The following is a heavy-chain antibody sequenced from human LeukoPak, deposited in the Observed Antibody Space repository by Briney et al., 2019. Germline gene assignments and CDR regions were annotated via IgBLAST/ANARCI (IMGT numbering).Heavy chain of an antibody. Sequence: GSLRLSCAASGFTFSSYWMHWVRQAPGKGLVWVSRINSDGNTISYADSVKGRFAISRDNAKNTLYLQMNSLRAEDTAVYYCARRQSASTPPDYWGQGTLVTVSS. CDR1: GFTFSSYW. CDR2: INSDGNTI. V-gene: IGHV3-74*01. D-gene: IGHD3-16*01. J-gene: IGHJ4*02. CDR3: ARRQSASTPPDY.